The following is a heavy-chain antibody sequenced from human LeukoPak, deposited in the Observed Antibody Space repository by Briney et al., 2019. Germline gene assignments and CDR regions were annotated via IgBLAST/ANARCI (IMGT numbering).Heavy chain of an antibody. Sequence: GGSLRLSCAASGFTFSDYYMSWVRQAPGKGLEWLSYSSSISTYSNYADSVKGRFTIFRDNAKNSLYLQMSSLRAEDTALYFCARQGLGQFYFDHWGQGALVTVSS. D-gene: IGHD3/OR15-3a*01. J-gene: IGHJ4*02. V-gene: IGHV3-11*03. CDR2: SSSISTY. CDR3: ARQGLGQFYFDH. CDR1: GFTFSDYY.